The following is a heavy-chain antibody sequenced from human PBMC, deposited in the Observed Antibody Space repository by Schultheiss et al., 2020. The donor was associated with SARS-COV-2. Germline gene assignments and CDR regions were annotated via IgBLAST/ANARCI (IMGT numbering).Heavy chain of an antibody. CDR3: ARLGGIAGYNWFDP. D-gene: IGHD6-13*01. V-gene: IGHV5-51*01. J-gene: IGHJ5*02. CDR2: IYPGDSDT. CDR1: GYSFTSYW. Sequence: GGSLRLSCKGSGYSFTSYWIGWVRQMPGKGLEWMGVIYPGDSDTRYSPSFQGQVIISADKSISTAYLQWSSLKASDTAMYYCARLGGIAGYNWFDPWGQGTLVTVSS.